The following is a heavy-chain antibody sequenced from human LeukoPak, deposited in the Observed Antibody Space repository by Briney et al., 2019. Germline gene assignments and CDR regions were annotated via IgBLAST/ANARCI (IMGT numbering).Heavy chain of an antibody. CDR2: ISNDGSNK. V-gene: IGHV3-30-3*01. CDR3: ARDPTTVATTYFDY. J-gene: IGHJ4*02. D-gene: IGHD4-23*01. Sequence: GGSLRLSCAASGFTFSNYVMHWVRQAPGKGLEWVAIISNDGSNKYYADSVKGRFTISRDNSKSALYLQMNSPRPEDTAVYYCARDPTTVATTYFDYWGQGTLVTVSS. CDR1: GFTFSNYV.